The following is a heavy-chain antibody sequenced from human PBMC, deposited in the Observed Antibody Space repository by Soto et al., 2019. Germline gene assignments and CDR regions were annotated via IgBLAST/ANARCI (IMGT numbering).Heavy chain of an antibody. V-gene: IGHV4-34*01. Sequence: PSETLSLTCAVYGGSFSGYYWSWIRQPPGKGLEWIGEINHSGSTNYNPSLKSRVTISVDTSKNQFSLKLSSVTAADTAVYYCARSYDSSPGGFDHWGQGTLVTVSS. CDR1: GGSFSGYY. CDR2: INHSGST. CDR3: ARSYDSSPGGFDH. D-gene: IGHD3-22*01. J-gene: IGHJ4*02.